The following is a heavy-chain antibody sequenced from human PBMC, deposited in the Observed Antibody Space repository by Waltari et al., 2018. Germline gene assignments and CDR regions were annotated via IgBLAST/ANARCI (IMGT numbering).Heavy chain of an antibody. J-gene: IGHJ4*02. Sequence: EVHPLESGGDLVRTGGSLRLSWAVPGTSFSTPAINWVRLAPGTGLGWVSGISVSDATYYADSVKGRFTISRDTSKNTVFLQMNGLRAEDTAVYYCATPFYNWDDPLHSWGQGTLVTVSS. CDR2: ISVSDAT. CDR3: ATPFYNWDDPLHS. V-gene: IGHV3-23*01. CDR1: GTSFSTPA. D-gene: IGHD1-20*01.